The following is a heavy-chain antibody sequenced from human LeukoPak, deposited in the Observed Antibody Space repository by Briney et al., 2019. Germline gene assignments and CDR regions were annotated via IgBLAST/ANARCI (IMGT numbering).Heavy chain of an antibody. CDR1: GVASSGVN. CDR2: VNHGGST. J-gene: IGHJ4*02. V-gene: IGHV4-34*01. D-gene: IGHD3-3*01. Sequence: SETLSLTCAVYGVASSGVNCGAICQPPGKGLEWIGYVNHGGSTDYNPSLESRVTISVDTSKNQLSLKLSAVTAADTAVYYCGRPPRVLVQGGYYVDNWGQGTLVTVSS. CDR3: GRPPRVLVQGGYYVDN.